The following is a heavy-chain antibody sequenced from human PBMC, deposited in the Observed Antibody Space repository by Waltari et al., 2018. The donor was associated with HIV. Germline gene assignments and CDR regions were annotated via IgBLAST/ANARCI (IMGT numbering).Heavy chain of an antibody. CDR1: GGSISSSSYY. J-gene: IGHJ6*02. D-gene: IGHD2-15*01. CDR2: IYYSGST. CDR3: ARHPEDCSGGSCSYYYYGMDV. Sequence: QLQLQESGPGLVKPSETLSLTCTVSGGSISSSSYYWGWLRQPPGTGLEWIGSIYYSGSTYYNPSLKSRVTISVDTSKNQFSLKLSSVTAADTAVYYCARHPEDCSGGSCSYYYYGMDVWGQGTTVTVSS. V-gene: IGHV4-39*01.